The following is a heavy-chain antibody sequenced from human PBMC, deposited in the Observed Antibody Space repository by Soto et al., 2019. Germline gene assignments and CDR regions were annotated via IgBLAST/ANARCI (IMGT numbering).Heavy chain of an antibody. CDR2: IYYSGST. D-gene: IGHD3-22*01. CDR3: AKIADYDYDSYVYHCAK. Sequence: SETLSLTCTVSGGSISSYYWSWIRQPPGKGLEWIGYIYYSGSTNYNPSLKSRVTISVDTSKNQFSLKLNSVTAADTAVYYCAKIADYDYDSYVYHCAKWGQGTLVTVSS. V-gene: IGHV4-59*01. CDR1: GGSISSYY. J-gene: IGHJ4*02.